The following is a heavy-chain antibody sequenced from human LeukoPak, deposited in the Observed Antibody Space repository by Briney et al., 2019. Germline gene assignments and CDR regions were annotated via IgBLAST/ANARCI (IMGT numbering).Heavy chain of an antibody. CDR3: ARAYYYGSGSYYTGRLDY. Sequence: SVKVSCKASGGTFSSYAISWVRQAPGQGLEWMGGIIPIFGTANYAQKFQGRVTITADESTSTAYMELSSLRSEDTAVYYCARAYYYGSGSYYTGRLDYWGQGTLVTVPS. D-gene: IGHD3-10*01. V-gene: IGHV1-69*13. CDR2: IIPIFGTA. CDR1: GGTFSSYA. J-gene: IGHJ4*02.